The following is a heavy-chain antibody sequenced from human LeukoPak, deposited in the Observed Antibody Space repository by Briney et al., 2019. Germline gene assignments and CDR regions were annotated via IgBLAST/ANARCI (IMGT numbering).Heavy chain of an antibody. Sequence: PGGSLRLSCAASGFTFSSYWMSWVRQAPGKGPEWVANMKPDGSEKYYVDSVKGRFTISRDNAKNSLYLQMNSLSAEDTAVYYCARDWSSGGWAPGYWGQGTLVTVSS. CDR2: MKPDGSEK. CDR1: GFTFSSYW. V-gene: IGHV3-7*04. D-gene: IGHD6-25*01. J-gene: IGHJ4*02. CDR3: ARDWSSGGWAPGY.